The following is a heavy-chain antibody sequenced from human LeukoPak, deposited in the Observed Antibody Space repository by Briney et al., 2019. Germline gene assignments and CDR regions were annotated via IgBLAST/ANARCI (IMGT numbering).Heavy chain of an antibody. CDR1: GFTFSSYW. D-gene: IGHD6-13*01. CDR3: ARAPRIAAAGTWDG. J-gene: IGHJ4*02. V-gene: IGHV3-7*01. CDR2: IKQDGSEK. Sequence: PGGSLRLSCAASGFTFSSYWMSWVRQAPGKGLEWVANIKQDGSEKYYVDSVKGRFTISRDNAKNSLYLQMNSLRAEDTAVHYCARAPRIAAAGTWDGWGQGTLVTVSS.